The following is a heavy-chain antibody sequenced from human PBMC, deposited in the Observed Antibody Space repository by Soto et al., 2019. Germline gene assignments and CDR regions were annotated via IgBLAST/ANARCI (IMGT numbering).Heavy chain of an antibody. CDR3: ASYFRTRGWFRQAGNFAMDV. Sequence: QVQLVQSGAEVRKPGASVKVSCKASGYPYTNSYMNWVRQAPGQGLEWMGWIHPNTGGTNYAQKFQGRVTMTRDTSVSTVYMELTRLTSDDTAIYFCASYFRTRGWFRQAGNFAMDVGGQGTTVTVS. J-gene: IGHJ6*02. CDR1: GYPYTNSY. V-gene: IGHV1-2*02. CDR2: IHPNTGGT. D-gene: IGHD6-19*01.